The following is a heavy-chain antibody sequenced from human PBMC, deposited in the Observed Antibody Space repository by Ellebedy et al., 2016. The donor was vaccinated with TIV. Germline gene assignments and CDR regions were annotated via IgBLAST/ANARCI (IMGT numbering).Heavy chain of an antibody. CDR1: GYTFTAYP. V-gene: IGHV7-4-1*02. J-gene: IGHJ6*03. CDR3: ARDSRYNWNDWDYYHMDV. D-gene: IGHD1-1*01. Sequence: ASVKVSCKASGYTFTAYPMNWVRQAPGQGLEWLGWINTNTGNPTYSQGFRGQFVLSLDTSVSTAYLEISGLRAEDTAVYYCARDSRYNWNDWDYYHMDVWGRGTTVTVSS. CDR2: INTNTGNP.